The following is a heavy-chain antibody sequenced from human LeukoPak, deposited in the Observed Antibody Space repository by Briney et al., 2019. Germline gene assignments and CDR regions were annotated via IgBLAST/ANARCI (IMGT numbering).Heavy chain of an antibody. CDR2: IYYSGST. V-gene: IGHV4-59*01. D-gene: IGHD7-27*01. CDR1: GGSISNYY. CDR3: ARQLGSHYFDY. Sequence: PSETLSLTCTVSGGSISNYYWSWIRQPPGKGLEWIGYIYYSGSTNYNPSLKSRLTISVDTSKNQFSLKLSSVTAADTAVYYCARQLGSHYFDYWGQGTLVTVSS. J-gene: IGHJ4*02.